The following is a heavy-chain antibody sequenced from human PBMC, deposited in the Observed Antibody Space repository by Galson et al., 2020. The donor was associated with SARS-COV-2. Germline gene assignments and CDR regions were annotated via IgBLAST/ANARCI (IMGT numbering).Heavy chain of an antibody. Sequence: ASVKVSCTASGYTFTSYYMHWVRQAPGQGLEWMGIINPSGGSTSYAQKFQGRVTMTRDTSTSTVYMELSSLRSEDTAVYYCARDPLLLLGYYYYYGMDVWGQGTTVTVSS. J-gene: IGHJ6*02. CDR1: GYTFTSYY. CDR3: ARDPLLLLGYYYYYGMDV. V-gene: IGHV1-46*01. CDR2: INPSGGST. D-gene: IGHD3-10*01.